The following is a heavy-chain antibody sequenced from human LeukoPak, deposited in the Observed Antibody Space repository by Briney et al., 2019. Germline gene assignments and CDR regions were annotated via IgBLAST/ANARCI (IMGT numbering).Heavy chain of an antibody. CDR2: ISSSSSTI. D-gene: IGHD5-18*01. J-gene: IGHJ4*02. CDR3: AKRGGYSYPFDY. CDR1: GFTFSSYS. V-gene: IGHV3-48*01. Sequence: GSLRLSCAASGFTFSSYSMNWVRQAPGKGLEWVSYISSSSSTIYYADSVKGRFTISRDNSKNTLYLQMNSLRAEDTAVYYCAKRGGYSYPFDYWGQGTLVTVSS.